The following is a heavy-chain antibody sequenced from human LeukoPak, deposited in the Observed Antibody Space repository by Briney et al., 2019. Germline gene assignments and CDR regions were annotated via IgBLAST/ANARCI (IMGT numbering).Heavy chain of an antibody. CDR1: GASVSSNDGA. D-gene: IGHD3-10*01. CDR2: TYYRSKWLT. J-gene: IGHJ3*02. V-gene: IGHV6-1*01. Sequence: SQTLSLTCALSGASVSSNDGAWNWIRQSPSRGPEWLGRTYYRSKWLTDYAVALKSRITITPDTSQNQFSLQLNFLTPEDTAVYYCARGSQSALDIWGQGTVVIVSP. CDR3: ARGSQSALDI.